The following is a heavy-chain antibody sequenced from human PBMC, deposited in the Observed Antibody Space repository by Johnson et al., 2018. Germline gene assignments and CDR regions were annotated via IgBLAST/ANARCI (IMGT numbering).Heavy chain of an antibody. CDR1: GFTFSDYY. CDR3: AKLGGLFGELYYYYMDV. Sequence: VQLVESGGGLVKPGGSLRLSCAASGFTFSDYYMSWIRQAPGKGLEWVSAISGSGGSTYYADSVKGRFTISRDNSKNTLYLQMNSRSAEDTAVYYCAKLGGLFGELYYYYMDVWGKGTTVTVSS. CDR2: ISGSGGST. J-gene: IGHJ6*03. V-gene: IGHV3-23*04. D-gene: IGHD3-10*02.